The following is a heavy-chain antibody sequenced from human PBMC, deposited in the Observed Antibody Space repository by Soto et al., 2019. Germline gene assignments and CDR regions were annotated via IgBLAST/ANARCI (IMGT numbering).Heavy chain of an antibody. V-gene: IGHV4-4*02. CDR3: AFARPTTGDFDWFPTLDF. D-gene: IGHD3-9*01. CDR1: GGSITSFNW. Sequence: QLQLQESGPGLMKPSETLSLACAVSGGSITSFNWWTWVRQPPGNGLEWIGEIYLSGSTNYNPSLKGRVTISIDKSKNQFSLKLRSVTAADTAVYYCAFARPTTGDFDWFPTLDFWGQGTLVTVSS. J-gene: IGHJ4*02. CDR2: IYLSGST.